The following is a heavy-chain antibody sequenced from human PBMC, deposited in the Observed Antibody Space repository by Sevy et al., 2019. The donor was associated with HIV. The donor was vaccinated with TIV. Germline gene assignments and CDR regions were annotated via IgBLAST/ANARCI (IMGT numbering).Heavy chain of an antibody. CDR2: ISYDGSNK. J-gene: IGHJ3*02. D-gene: IGHD4-17*01. Sequence: GGSLRLSCAASGFTFSSYAMHWVRQAPGKGLEWVAVISYDGSNKYYADSVKGRFTISRDNSKNTLYLQMNSLRAEDTAVYYCARDRVYMTTVTRGAFDILGQGTMVTVSS. V-gene: IGHV3-30-3*01. CDR1: GFTFSSYA. CDR3: ARDRVYMTTVTRGAFDI.